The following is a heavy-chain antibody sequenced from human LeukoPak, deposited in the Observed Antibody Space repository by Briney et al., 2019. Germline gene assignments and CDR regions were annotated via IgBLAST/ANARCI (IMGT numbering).Heavy chain of an antibody. V-gene: IGHV3-23*01. CDR3: AKDFWSGYYTLPGY. J-gene: IGHJ4*02. D-gene: IGHD3-3*01. CDR1: GFTFSSYG. CDR2: ISGSGGST. Sequence: GGSLRLSCAASGFTFSSYGMSWVRQAPGKGLEWVSAISGSGGSTYYADSVKGRFTISRDNSKNTLYLQMNSLRAEDTAVYYCAKDFWSGYYTLPGYWGQGTLVTVSS.